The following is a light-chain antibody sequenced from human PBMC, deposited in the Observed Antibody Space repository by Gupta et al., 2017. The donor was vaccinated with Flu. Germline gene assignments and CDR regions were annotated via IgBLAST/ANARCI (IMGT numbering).Light chain of an antibody. CDR2: ASS. CDR3: QQSYSIPHS. J-gene: IGKJ2*03. V-gene: IGKV1-39*01. Sequence: DIQMTQSPSSLSATVGDRVTITCRASQNIYSYLNWYQQKPGKAPKLLIYASSNLQSGVPSRFSGSGSGTDFTLTVTSLQPEDFATYYCQQSYSIPHSFGQGTKLEIK. CDR1: QNIYSY.